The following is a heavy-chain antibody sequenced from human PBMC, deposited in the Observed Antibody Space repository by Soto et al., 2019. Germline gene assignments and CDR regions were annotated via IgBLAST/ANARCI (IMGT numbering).Heavy chain of an antibody. Sequence: QVQLVQSGAEVKKPGSSVKVSCKASGGTFSSYTITWVRQAPGQGLEWMGGITPMFGTPNYAQKFRGRVTITADESTSTAYMERRSLRSEDTAMYFCARDGTLYDSRAYYYLYWGQGTLVTVSS. CDR2: ITPMFGTP. J-gene: IGHJ4*02. CDR1: GGTFSSYT. D-gene: IGHD3-22*01. CDR3: ARDGTLYDSRAYYYLY. V-gene: IGHV1-69*01.